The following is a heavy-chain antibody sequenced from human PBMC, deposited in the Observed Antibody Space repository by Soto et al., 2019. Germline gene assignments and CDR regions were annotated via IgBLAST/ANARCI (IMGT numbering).Heavy chain of an antibody. CDR2: ISSSSSYI. J-gene: IGHJ6*02. CDR3: ARSAGDYYGMDV. CDR1: GFTFSSYN. D-gene: IGHD3-10*01. V-gene: IGHV3-21*01. Sequence: GGSLKISCAASGFTFSSYNMNWVRQAPGKGLECVSSISSSSSYIYYADSVKGRFTISRDNAKNSLYLQMNSLRAEDTAVYYCARSAGDYYGMDVWGQGTTVTVSS.